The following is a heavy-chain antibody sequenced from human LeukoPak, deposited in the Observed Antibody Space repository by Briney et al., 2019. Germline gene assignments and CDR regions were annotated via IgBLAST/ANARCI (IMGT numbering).Heavy chain of an antibody. D-gene: IGHD1-26*01. CDR3: AKDWELGS. J-gene: IGHJ5*02. CDR2: TYLSGNT. Sequence: PSETLSLTCSVSGASIKDYYWNWIRQPPGEGLEWIGNTYLSGNTNYNPSLRGRVTISLDTSKRQFSLKLSSVSAAETAVYYCAKDWELGSWGQGTLVTISS. CDR1: GASIKDYY. V-gene: IGHV4-59*01.